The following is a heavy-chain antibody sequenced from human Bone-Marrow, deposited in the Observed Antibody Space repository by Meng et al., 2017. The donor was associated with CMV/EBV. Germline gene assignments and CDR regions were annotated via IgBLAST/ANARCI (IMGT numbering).Heavy chain of an antibody. CDR3: ARDRLRYNWNFYLDY. V-gene: IGHV1-18*01. J-gene: IGHJ4*02. CDR1: GYTFTSYG. CDR2: ISAYNGNT. Sequence: ASVKVSCKASGYTFTSYGISWVRQAPGQGLEWMGWISAYNGNTNYAQKFQGRVTITTDESTSTAYMELSSLRSEDTAVYYCARDRLRYNWNFYLDYWGQGTLVTVSS. D-gene: IGHD1-7*01.